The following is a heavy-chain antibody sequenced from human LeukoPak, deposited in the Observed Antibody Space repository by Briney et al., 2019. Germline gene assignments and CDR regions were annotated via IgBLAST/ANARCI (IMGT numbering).Heavy chain of an antibody. CDR3: ARRSIAAAGTFDY. CDR1: GYSFTSYW. V-gene: IGHV5-51*01. J-gene: IGHJ4*02. Sequence: GESLKISCKGSGYSFTSYWIGWVRQVPGKGLEWMGIIYPDDSDTTYSPSFQGQVTISADKSISTAYLQWSTLKASDTAIYYCARRSIAAAGTFDYWGQGTLVTVSP. D-gene: IGHD6-13*01. CDR2: IYPDDSDT.